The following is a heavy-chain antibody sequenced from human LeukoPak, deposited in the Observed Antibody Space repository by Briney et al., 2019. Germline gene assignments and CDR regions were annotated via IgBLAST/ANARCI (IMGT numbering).Heavy chain of an antibody. CDR2: IKQDGSEK. Sequence: PGGSLGLSCAASGFTFSIYWMSWVRQAPGKGLEWVANIKQDGSEKYYVDSVKGRFTISRDNAKNSLYLQMNSLRAEDTAVYYCGLSTLGELLFDYWGQGTLVTVSS. J-gene: IGHJ4*02. D-gene: IGHD3-10*01. V-gene: IGHV3-7*01. CDR1: GFTFSIYW. CDR3: GLSTLGELLFDY.